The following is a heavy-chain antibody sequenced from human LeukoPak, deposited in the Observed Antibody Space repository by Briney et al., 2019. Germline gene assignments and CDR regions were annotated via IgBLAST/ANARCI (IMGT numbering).Heavy chain of an antibody. CDR2: ISNGSGNR. V-gene: IGHV3-48*01. J-gene: IGHJ6*03. Sequence: GGSLRLSRVASEFTFSSYIMIWVRQAPGKGLEWISYISNGSGNRYYADSVKGRFTISRDNAKNLLYLQMNSLRADDTAVYYCAIAAKWEFYQYYMDVWGKGTAVAVSS. CDR3: AIAAKWEFYQYYMDV. CDR1: EFTFSSYI. D-gene: IGHD1-26*01.